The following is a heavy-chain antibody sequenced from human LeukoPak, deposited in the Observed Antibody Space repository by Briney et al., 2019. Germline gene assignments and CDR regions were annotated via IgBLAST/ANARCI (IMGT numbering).Heavy chain of an antibody. CDR3: ARQPVVPAATYYYYYMDV. J-gene: IGHJ6*03. V-gene: IGHV1-8*01. CDR2: MNPNSGVT. Sequence: ASVKVSCKASGYTFTSYDINWVRQATGQGLEWMGWMNPNSGVTGYAQKFQGRVTMTRDTSISTAYMELSRLRSDDTAVYYCARQPVVPAATYYYYYMDVWGKGTTVTVSS. CDR1: GYTFTSYD. D-gene: IGHD2-2*01.